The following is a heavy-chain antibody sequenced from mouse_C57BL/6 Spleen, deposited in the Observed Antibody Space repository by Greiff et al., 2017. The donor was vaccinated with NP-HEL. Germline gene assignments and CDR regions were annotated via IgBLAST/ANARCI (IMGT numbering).Heavy chain of an antibody. CDR1: GYTFTDYY. J-gene: IGHJ3*01. CDR2: INPNNGGT. CDR3: ARKFITTVVAPFAY. D-gene: IGHD1-1*01. V-gene: IGHV1-26*01. Sequence: VQLQQSGPELVKPGASVKISCKASGYTFTDYYMNWVKRSHGKSLEWIGDINPNNGGTSYNQKFKGKATLTVDKSSSTAYMELRSLTSEDSAVYYCARKFITTVVAPFAYWGQGTLVTVSA.